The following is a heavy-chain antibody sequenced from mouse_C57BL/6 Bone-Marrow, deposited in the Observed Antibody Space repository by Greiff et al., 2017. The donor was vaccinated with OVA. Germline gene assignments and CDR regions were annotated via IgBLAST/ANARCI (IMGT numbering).Heavy chain of an antibody. CDR2: IWGVGST. CDR1: GFSLNSYG. J-gene: IGHJ4*01. D-gene: IGHD2-3*01. CDR3: AIDGYYVCDAMDY. V-gene: IGHV2-6*01. Sequence: QVQLQQSGPGLVAPSQSLSLTCTVSGFSLNSYGVDWVRQSPGKGLEWLGVIWGVGSTNYNSALKSRLSISKDNSKSQVFIKMNSLQTDDTAMYDGAIDGYYVCDAMDYWGKGTSVTVSS.